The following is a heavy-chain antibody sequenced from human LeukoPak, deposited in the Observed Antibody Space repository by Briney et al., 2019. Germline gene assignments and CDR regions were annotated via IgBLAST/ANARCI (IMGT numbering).Heavy chain of an antibody. Sequence: AGGSLRLSCAASGFTFSSYGMHWVRQAPGKGLEWVAVISYGGSNKYYADSVKGRFTISRDNSKDTLYLQMNSLRAEDTAVYYCAKDHYDSSGYYFDYWGQGTLVTVSS. V-gene: IGHV3-30*18. D-gene: IGHD3-22*01. CDR1: GFTFSSYG. J-gene: IGHJ4*02. CDR2: ISYGGSNK. CDR3: AKDHYDSSGYYFDY.